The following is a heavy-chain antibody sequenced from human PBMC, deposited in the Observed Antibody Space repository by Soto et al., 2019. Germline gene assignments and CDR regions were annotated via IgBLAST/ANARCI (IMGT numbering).Heavy chain of an antibody. CDR2: TYYTGTT. CDR3: ATTADH. Sequence: QLQMQESGPGLVRPSETLSLTCTVSGGSISGSIYYWAWIRQPPGKGLEWIGSTYYTGTTYYSPSVRSRVAMSVDTFNNQFSLTLTSVTAADTAVYYCATTADHWGQGTLVTVSS. V-gene: IGHV4-39*01. D-gene: IGHD2-21*02. CDR1: GGSISGSIYY. J-gene: IGHJ4*02.